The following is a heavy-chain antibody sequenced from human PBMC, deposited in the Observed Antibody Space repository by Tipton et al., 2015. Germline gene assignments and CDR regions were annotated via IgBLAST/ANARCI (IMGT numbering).Heavy chain of an antibody. CDR1: GFPFSNYV. CDR3: AKEGVYSNGYYRGYFDY. V-gene: IGHV3-23*01. CDR2: ISGSGGST. Sequence: SLRLSCAASGFPFSNYVMSWVRQAPGKGLEWVSGISGSGGSTYYAHSVKGRFTISRDNSKNTLYLQMDSLRADDTAVYYCAKEGVYSNGYYRGYFDYWGQGTLVTVSS. J-gene: IGHJ4*02. D-gene: IGHD6-19*01.